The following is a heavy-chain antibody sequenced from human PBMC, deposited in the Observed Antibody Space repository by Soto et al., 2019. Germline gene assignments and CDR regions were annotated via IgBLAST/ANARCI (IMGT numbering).Heavy chain of an antibody. V-gene: IGHV4-34*01. CDR1: GGSFSGYY. CDR2: INHSGST. D-gene: IGHD3-3*01. J-gene: IGHJ6*02. Sequence: QVQLQQWGAGLLKPSETLSLTCAVYGGSFSGYYWSWIRQPPGKGLEWIGEINHSGSTNYNPSLKSRVTISVDTSKNPFSLKLSSVTAADTAVYYCARAAYYDFWSGYYGVGYYYYGMDVWGQGTTVTVSS. CDR3: ARAAYYDFWSGYYGVGYYYYGMDV.